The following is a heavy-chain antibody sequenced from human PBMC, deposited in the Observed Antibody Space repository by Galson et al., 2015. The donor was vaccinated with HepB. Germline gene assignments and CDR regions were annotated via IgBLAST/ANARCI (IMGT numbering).Heavy chain of an antibody. CDR3: ARDGYLGLVYYFDY. CDR1: ADTASSDRPP. D-gene: IGHD6-25*01. Sequence: SPIPADTASSDRPPCNCIRHSPPTALEWLGRTHYRSPRSHHYSGSLQRRITINAETSTNQFFLQLDSVPPEDTAVYYCARDGYLGLVYYFDYWGPGILVTVS. J-gene: IGHJ4*02. V-gene: IGHV6-1*01. CDR2: THYRSPRSH.